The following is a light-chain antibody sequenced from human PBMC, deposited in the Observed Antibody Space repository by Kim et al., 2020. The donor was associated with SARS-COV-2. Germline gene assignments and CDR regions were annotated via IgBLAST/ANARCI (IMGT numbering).Light chain of an antibody. CDR3: QQSYSLPIT. V-gene: IGKV1-39*01. CDR2: FAS. J-gene: IGKJ4*01. Sequence: DIQLTQSPSSLSASVGDRVTITCRASQSISGSYLSWYQQKPGKAPKLLIYFASTLQSGVPSRFSGSASGTDFTLTISSLQAEDFATYYCQQSYSLPITFGGGTKVEIK. CDR1: QSISGSY.